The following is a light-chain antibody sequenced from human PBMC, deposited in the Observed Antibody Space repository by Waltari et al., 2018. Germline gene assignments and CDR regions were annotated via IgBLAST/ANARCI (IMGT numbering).Light chain of an antibody. J-gene: IGKJ2*01. Sequence: DIQVTQSPSSLSASVGDRVTITCQASQDISHYLNWYQQRPGKAPKVLIYDATLLKIGVPSRFSGSGSGTEFTLTISSLQPDDFATYYCQQYNSYTFGQGTKLEIK. CDR1: QDISHY. CDR3: QQYNSYT. V-gene: IGKV1-33*01. CDR2: DAT.